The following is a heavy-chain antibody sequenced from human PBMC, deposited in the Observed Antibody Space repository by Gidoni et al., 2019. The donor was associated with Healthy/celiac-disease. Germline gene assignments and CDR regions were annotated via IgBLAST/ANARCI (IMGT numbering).Heavy chain of an antibody. J-gene: IGHJ3*02. CDR1: GYSISSGYY. Sequence: QVQLQESGPGLVKPSETLSLTCTVSGYSISSGYYWGWIRQPPGKGLEWIGSIYHSGSTYYNPSLKSRVTISVDTSKNQFSLKLSSVTAADTAVYYCARGVPDGEDYGDFPVEFEAFDIWGQGTMVTVSS. V-gene: IGHV4-38-2*02. D-gene: IGHD4-17*01. CDR2: IYHSGST. CDR3: ARGVPDGEDYGDFPVEFEAFDI.